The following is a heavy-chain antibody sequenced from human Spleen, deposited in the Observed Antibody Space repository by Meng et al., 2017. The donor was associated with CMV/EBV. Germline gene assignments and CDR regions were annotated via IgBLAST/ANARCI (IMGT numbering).Heavy chain of an antibody. V-gene: IGHV3-21*01. CDR1: GFTVSSYF. Sequence: GGSLRLSCAASGFTVSSYFMTWVRLAPGKGLEWVASISSSSSYIYYADSVKGRFTISRDNAKNSLYLQMSSLRAEDTAVYYCARDSVPYFDYWGQGTLVTVSS. CDR3: ARDSVPYFDY. CDR2: ISSSSSYI. J-gene: IGHJ4*02.